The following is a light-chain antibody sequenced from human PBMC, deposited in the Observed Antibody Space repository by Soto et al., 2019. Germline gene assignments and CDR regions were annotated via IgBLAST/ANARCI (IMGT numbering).Light chain of an antibody. CDR1: SSNIGGDNI. Sequence: QSVLTQPASVAGSPGQSITISCSGTSSNIGGDNIVSWYQQHPGKAPNVIIYEGVKRPSGVSDRFSGSTSGVTASLTISGLQAEDEAEYYCCSYVGAITYVFGSGTKVTVL. CDR3: CSYVGAITYV. V-gene: IGLV2-23*01. J-gene: IGLJ1*01. CDR2: EGV.